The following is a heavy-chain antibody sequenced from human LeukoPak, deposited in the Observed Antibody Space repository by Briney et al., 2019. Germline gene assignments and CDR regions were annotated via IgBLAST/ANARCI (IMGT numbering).Heavy chain of an antibody. D-gene: IGHD3-10*01. J-gene: IGHJ5*02. CDR2: ISSSGSTI. CDR1: GFIFSDYY. CDR3: ARDSGTTGEVKFDP. Sequence: PGGSLRLSCAASGFIFSDYYMSWIRQAPGKGLEWVSYISSSGSTIYYADSVKGRFTMSRDNAKNSLYLEMNSLRAEDTAVYYCARDSGTTGEVKFDPWGQGTLVTVSS. V-gene: IGHV3-11*01.